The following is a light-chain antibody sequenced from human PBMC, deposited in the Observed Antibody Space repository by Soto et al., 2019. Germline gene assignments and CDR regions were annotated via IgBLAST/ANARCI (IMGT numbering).Light chain of an antibody. CDR1: SSDVGGYNY. Sequence: QSVLTQPASVSGSPGQSITISCTGTSSDVGGYNYVSWYQQHPGKAPKLMIYEVSNRPSGVSNRFSGSKSGNTASLTISGLQAEDEAEYYCCSYAGPSSWVFGGGTKLTVL. J-gene: IGLJ3*02. CDR3: CSYAGPSSWV. CDR2: EVS. V-gene: IGLV2-14*01.